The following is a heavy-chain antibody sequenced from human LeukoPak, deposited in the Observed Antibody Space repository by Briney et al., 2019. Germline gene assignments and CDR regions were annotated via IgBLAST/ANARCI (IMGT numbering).Heavy chain of an antibody. CDR2: ISGSGGST. CDR3: AKDARYSSGWKSSDY. J-gene: IGHJ4*02. V-gene: IGHV3-23*01. D-gene: IGHD6-19*01. CDR1: GFTFSSYG. Sequence: GGSLRLSCAASGFTFSSYGMSWVRQAPGKGLEWASAISGSGGSTYYADSVKGRFTISRDNSKNTLYLQMNSLRAEDTAVYYCAKDARYSSGWKSSDYWGQGTLVTVSS.